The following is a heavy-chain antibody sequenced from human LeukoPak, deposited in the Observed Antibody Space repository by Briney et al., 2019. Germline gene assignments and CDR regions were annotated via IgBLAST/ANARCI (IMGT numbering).Heavy chain of an antibody. V-gene: IGHV3-23*01. CDR1: GFTLSSHS. J-gene: IGHJ4*02. Sequence: GGSLRLSCAASGFTLSSHSMNWVRQAPGKGLEWVSAISGSGGSTYYADSVKGRFTISRDNSKNTLYLQMNSLRAEDTAVYYCAKGRIRDSSGWYYFDYWGQGTLVTVSS. CDR3: AKGRIRDSSGWYYFDY. CDR2: ISGSGGST. D-gene: IGHD6-19*01.